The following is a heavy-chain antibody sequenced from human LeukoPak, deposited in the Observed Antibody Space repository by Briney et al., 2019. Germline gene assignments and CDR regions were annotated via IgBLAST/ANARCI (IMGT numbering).Heavy chain of an antibody. CDR2: ISGSGGST. J-gene: IGHJ4*02. D-gene: IGHD6-19*01. CDR3: AKDDHGGSGWRDYFDY. CDR1: GFTFSSYA. V-gene: IGHV3-23*01. Sequence: GGSLRLSCAASGFTFSSYAMSWVRQAPGKGLEWVSAISGSGGSTYYADSVKGHFTVSRDNSKNTLYLQMNSLRAEDTAVYYCAKDDHGGSGWRDYFDYWGQGTLVTVSS.